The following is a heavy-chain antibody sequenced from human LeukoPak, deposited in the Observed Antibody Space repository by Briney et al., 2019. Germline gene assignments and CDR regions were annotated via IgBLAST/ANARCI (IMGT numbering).Heavy chain of an antibody. CDR2: IYYSGST. CDR3: ARVRRYSSSWYGFWFDP. V-gene: IGHV4-31*03. J-gene: IGHJ5*02. Sequence: SETLSLTCTVSGGSISSGGYSWSWIRQHPGKGLEWIGYIYYSGSTYYNPSLKSRVTISVDTSKNQFSLKLSSVTAADTAVYYCARVRRYSSSWYGFWFDPWGQGTLVTVSS. D-gene: IGHD6-13*01. CDR1: GGSISSGGYS.